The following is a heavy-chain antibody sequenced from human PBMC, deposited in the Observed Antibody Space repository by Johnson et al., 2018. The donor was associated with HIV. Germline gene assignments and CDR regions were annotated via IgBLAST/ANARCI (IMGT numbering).Heavy chain of an antibody. CDR2: ISYDGSNK. D-gene: IGHD1-26*01. V-gene: IGHV3-30*18. CDR3: AKDLFTEREDDVFDI. J-gene: IGHJ3*02. CDR1: GFTVSSNY. Sequence: QVQLVESGGGVVQPGRSLRLSCAASGFTVSSNYMSWVRQAPGKGLEWVAVISYDGSNKYYADSVKGRFTISRDNSKNTLYLQMNSLRAEDTAVYYCAKDLFTEREDDVFDIWGQGTMVTVSS.